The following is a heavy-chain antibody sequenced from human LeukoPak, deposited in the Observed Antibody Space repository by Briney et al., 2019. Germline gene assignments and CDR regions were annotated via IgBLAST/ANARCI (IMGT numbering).Heavy chain of an antibody. J-gene: IGHJ3*02. D-gene: IGHD5-24*01. V-gene: IGHV4-59*08. CDR1: GGSISSYY. CDR2: IYYSGST. Sequence: SETLSLTCTVSGGSISSYYWSWIRQPPGKGLEWIGYIYYSGSTNYNPSLKSRVTISVDTSKNQFSLKLSSVTAADTAVYYCARFNIGWLQSGDAFDIWGQGTMVAVSS. CDR3: ARFNIGWLQSGDAFDI.